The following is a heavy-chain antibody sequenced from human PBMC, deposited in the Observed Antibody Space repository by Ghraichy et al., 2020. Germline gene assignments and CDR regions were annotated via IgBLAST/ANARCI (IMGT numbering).Heavy chain of an antibody. CDR1: GYTFTSYY. J-gene: IGHJ6*02. CDR2: IKPSGGST. D-gene: IGHD1-1*01. V-gene: IGHV1-46*01. CDR3: ARATNWNYVYYGRYV. Sequence: ASVKVSCKASGYTFTSYYMHWVRQAPGQGLEWMGIIKPSGGSTSYAQKFQGRVTMTRDTSTSTVYMELSSLRSEDTAVYYCARATNWNYVYYGRYVWGQGTTVTVSS.